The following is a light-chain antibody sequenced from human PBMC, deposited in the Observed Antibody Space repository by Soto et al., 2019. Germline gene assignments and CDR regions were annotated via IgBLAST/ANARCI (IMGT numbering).Light chain of an antibody. CDR2: KAS. J-gene: IGKJ1*01. CDR1: QSVSTY. CDR3: QQYNSYRT. V-gene: IGKV1-5*03. Sequence: DIQMTQSPSSLSASVGDRVTITCRASQSVSTYLNWYQHKPWKAPKLLIYKASSLESGVPLRFSGSGSGTEFTLTISSLQPDDFATYYCQQYNSYRTFGQGTKVDIK.